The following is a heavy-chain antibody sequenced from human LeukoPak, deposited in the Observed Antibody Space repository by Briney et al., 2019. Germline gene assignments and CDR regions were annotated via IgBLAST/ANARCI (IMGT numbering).Heavy chain of an antibody. D-gene: IGHD6-19*01. CDR3: AHSLVAVSGKEGMDY. CDR2: INWDDDE. J-gene: IGHJ4*02. Sequence: SGPALVKPTQTLTLTCTLSGFSLSTRGVGVGWIRQPPGKALEWLALINWDDDERYSPSLKSRLTITRGTSNNQVVLTITNVDPVDTATYYCAHSLVAVSGKEGMDYWGQGTLVTVSS. CDR1: GFSLSTRGVG. V-gene: IGHV2-5*02.